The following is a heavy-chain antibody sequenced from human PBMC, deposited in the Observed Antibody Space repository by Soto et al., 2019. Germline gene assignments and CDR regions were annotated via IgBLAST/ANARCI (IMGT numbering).Heavy chain of an antibody. CDR1: GFTFSSYG. CDR3: AKGDRRDAYNLPRYH. D-gene: IGHD1-1*01. J-gene: IGHJ5*02. Sequence: QVQLVESGGGVVQPGRSLRLSCAASGFTFSSYGMHWVRQAPGKGLEWVAVISYDGSNKYYADSVKGRFTISRDNSKNTLYLQMNSLRAEDTAVYYCAKGDRRDAYNLPRYHWGQGTLVTVSS. CDR2: ISYDGSNK. V-gene: IGHV3-30*18.